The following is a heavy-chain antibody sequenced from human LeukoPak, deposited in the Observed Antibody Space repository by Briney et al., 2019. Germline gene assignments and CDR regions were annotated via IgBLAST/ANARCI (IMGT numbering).Heavy chain of an antibody. CDR2: ISTSSSTI. CDR1: GFSLSSYE. V-gene: IGHV3-48*03. Sequence: GGSLRLSCVASGFSLSSYEMNWVRQAPGKGPEWLAYISTSSSTINHADSVRGRLTISRDDAKSLLYLQMSGLRVEDTALYYCARPRLGSAWYFDYWGRGTLVSVSS. J-gene: IGHJ4*02. D-gene: IGHD6-19*01. CDR3: ARPRLGSAWYFDY.